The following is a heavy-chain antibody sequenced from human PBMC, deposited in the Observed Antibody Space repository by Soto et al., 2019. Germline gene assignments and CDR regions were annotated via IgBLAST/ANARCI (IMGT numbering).Heavy chain of an antibody. CDR2: FKSRGDGGTT. Sequence: EVQLVESGGGLINPGGSLRLSCAASGFTFSNAWMNWVRQAPGQGLEWVARFKSRGDGGTTDYAAPVKGRFTISRDDSENTLCQQMDSLKIEDTAMYFCTSDLPGVTTNYGFDYWGQGILVTVSS. V-gene: IGHV3-15*07. CDR1: GFTFSNAW. J-gene: IGHJ4*02. D-gene: IGHD4-17*01. CDR3: TSDLPGVTTNYGFDY.